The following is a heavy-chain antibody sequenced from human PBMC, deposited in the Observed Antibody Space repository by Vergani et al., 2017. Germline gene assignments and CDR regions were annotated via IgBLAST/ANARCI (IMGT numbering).Heavy chain of an antibody. D-gene: IGHD1-7*01. CDR2: IGTAGDT. CDR1: GFTFSSYD. CDR3: ARGANWNYADNWFDP. J-gene: IGHJ5*02. Sequence: EVQLVESGGGLVQPGGSLRLSCAASGFTFSSYDMHWVRQATGKGLEWVSAIGTAGDTYYPGSVKGRFTISRENAKNSLYLQMNSLRAGDTAVYYCARGANWNYADNWFDPWGQGTLVTVSS. V-gene: IGHV3-13*01.